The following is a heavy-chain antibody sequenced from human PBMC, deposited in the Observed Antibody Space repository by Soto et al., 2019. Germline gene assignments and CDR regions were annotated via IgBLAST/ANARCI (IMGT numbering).Heavy chain of an antibody. J-gene: IGHJ6*02. D-gene: IGHD6-13*01. CDR1: GYTFTAYY. V-gene: IGHV1-2*04. Sequence: APVKVSCKASGYTFTAYYMHWVRQAPGQGLEWMGWINPNSGGTNYAQKFQGWVTMTRDTSISTAYMELSRLRSDDTAVYYCARDGSGRIAAAGKRGEFYYYGMDVWGQGTTVTVSS. CDR3: ARDGSGRIAAAGKRGEFYYYGMDV. CDR2: INPNSGGT.